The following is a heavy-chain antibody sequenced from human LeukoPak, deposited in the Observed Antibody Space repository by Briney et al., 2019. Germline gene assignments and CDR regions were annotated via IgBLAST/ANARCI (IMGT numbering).Heavy chain of an antibody. CDR2: IYYRGNT. Sequence: SETLSLTCTVSGGSISSFYWSWIRQPPGKGLEWIGYIYYRGNTQYDPSLKSRVTISVDTSKNQFSLRLTSVTAADTAVYFDLWGRGTLVTVSS. CDR1: GGSISSFY. CDR3: L. V-gene: IGHV4-59*01. J-gene: IGHJ2*01.